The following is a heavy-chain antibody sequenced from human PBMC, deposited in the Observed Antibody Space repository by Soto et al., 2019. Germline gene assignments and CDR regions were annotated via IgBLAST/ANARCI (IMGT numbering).Heavy chain of an antibody. CDR2: ISTSGDYI. CDR1: GFTFSDYT. V-gene: IGHV3-21*01. D-gene: IGHD6-13*01. CDR3: ARDAAPWKQLFYFYYGMNV. J-gene: IGHJ6*02. Sequence: GGSLRLSCAASGFTFSDYTINWVRQARGKGLEWVSSISTSGDYIYYADSVRGRFSISRDDAKSSLYLQMNSLRAEDTAVYYCARDAAPWKQLFYFYYGMNVWGQGTTVTVSS.